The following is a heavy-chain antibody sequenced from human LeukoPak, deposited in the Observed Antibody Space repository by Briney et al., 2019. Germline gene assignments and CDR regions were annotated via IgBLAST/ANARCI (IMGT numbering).Heavy chain of an antibody. CDR1: GGSINSSSYY. CDR2: IYHSGYT. J-gene: IGHJ4*02. V-gene: IGHV4-39*01. CDR3: ARSSMFRGVTVDY. D-gene: IGHD3-10*01. Sequence: SETLSLTCTVSGGSINSSSYYWGWIRQPPGKALEWIGSIYHSGYTYYNPSLKSRVTISVDTSKNQFSLKLSSVTAAGTAVYYCARSSMFRGVTVDYWGQGTLVTVSS.